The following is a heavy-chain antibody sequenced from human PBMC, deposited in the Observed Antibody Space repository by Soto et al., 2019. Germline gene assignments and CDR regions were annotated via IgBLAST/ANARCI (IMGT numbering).Heavy chain of an antibody. V-gene: IGHV1-2*02. Sequence: QVQLVQSGGEVKKPGASVKVSCKASGYTFNSYYIHWVRQAPGQGLEWMGWINPNSDVTGYAQSFQGRVTMTRDMSMTTAYMDLTRLRSDDTAVYYCVRVGLNRNYDFDFWGQGTLITVSS. J-gene: IGHJ4*02. CDR1: GYTFNSYY. CDR3: VRVGLNRNYDFDF. CDR2: INPNSDVT. D-gene: IGHD3-16*01.